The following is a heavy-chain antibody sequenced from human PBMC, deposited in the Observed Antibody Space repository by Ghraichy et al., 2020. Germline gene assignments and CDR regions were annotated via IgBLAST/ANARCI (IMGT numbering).Heavy chain of an antibody. CDR2: ISGDGNNI. V-gene: IGHV3-74*01. CDR1: GFTFSSYY. Sequence: GESLNISCAASGFTFSSYYMYWFRQAPGKGLLWVARISGDGNNINYADSVRGRVTISRDNAKNTLYLEVNSLRAEDTAVYYCARGGGNYADHNNWFDPWGQGTLVTLSS. J-gene: IGHJ5*02. CDR3: ARGGGNYADHNNWFDP. D-gene: IGHD3-16*01.